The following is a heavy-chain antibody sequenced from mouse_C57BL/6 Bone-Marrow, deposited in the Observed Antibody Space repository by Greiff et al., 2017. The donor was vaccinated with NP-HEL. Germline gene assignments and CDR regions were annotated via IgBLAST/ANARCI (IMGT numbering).Heavy chain of an antibody. D-gene: IGHD3-1*01. CDR2: IDPSDSYP. V-gene: IGHV1-50*01. Sequence: QVQLQQPGAELVKPGASVKLSCKASGYTFTSYWMQWVKQRPGQGLEWIGEIDPSDSYPNYNQKFKGKATLTVDTSSSTAYMQLSSLTSEDSAVYYCARGATESRGGFDYWGQGTTLTVSS. J-gene: IGHJ2*01. CDR1: GYTFTSYW. CDR3: ARGATESRGGFDY.